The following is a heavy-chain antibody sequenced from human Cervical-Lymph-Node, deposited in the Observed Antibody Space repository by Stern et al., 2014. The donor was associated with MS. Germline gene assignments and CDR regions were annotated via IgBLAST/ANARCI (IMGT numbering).Heavy chain of an antibody. CDR1: GFSFTSSRMG. CDR2: IFWDDDT. D-gene: IGHD3-3*01. J-gene: IGHJ4*02. V-gene: IGHV2-5*02. Sequence: QVTLKESGPTLVKPTQTLTLTCTFSGFSFTSSRMGVGWIRQPPGKALEWLALIFWDDDTRYSPSLKNRLTITKDNSKSQVVLRLTNMAPEDTGTYYCARTDYSLLSGYSHFDYCGQGAPVTVSS. CDR3: ARTDYSLLSGYSHFDY.